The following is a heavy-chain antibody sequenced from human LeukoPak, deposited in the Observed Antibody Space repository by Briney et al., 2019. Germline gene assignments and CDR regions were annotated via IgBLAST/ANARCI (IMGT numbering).Heavy chain of an antibody. D-gene: IGHD2-2*01. Sequence: GGSLRLSCTASGFSFGDYAMSWFRQAPGKGLEWVGFIRSKAYGGTTEYAASVKGRFTISRDDSKSIAYLQMNSLKTEDTAVYYCTRYKYCSSTSCFAFDIWGQGTMVTVSS. CDR3: TRYKYCSSTSCFAFDI. V-gene: IGHV3-49*03. J-gene: IGHJ3*02. CDR2: IRSKAYGGTT. CDR1: GFSFGDYA.